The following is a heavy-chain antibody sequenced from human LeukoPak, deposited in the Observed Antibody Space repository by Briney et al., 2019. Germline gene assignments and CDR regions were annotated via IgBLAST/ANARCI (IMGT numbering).Heavy chain of an antibody. CDR1: GFTFSSYS. CDR3: ARQAGYGPFDY. J-gene: IGHJ4*02. CDR2: ISSSSSYI. V-gene: IGHV3-21*01. D-gene: IGHD5-12*01. Sequence: GGSLRRSCAASGFTFSSYSMNWVRQAPGKGLEWVSSISSSSSYIYYADSVEGRFTISRDNAKNSLYLQMNSLRAEDTAVYYCARQAGYGPFDYWGQGTLVTVSS.